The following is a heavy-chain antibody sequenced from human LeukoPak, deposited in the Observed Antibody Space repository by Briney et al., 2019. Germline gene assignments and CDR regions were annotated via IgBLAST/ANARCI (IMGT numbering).Heavy chain of an antibody. D-gene: IGHD3-9*01. CDR1: GFTFSDYY. V-gene: IGHV3-11*04. CDR2: ISSSGSTI. Sequence: GGSLRLSCAASGFTFSDYYMSWIRQAPGKGLEWVSYISSSGSTIYYADSVKGRFTISRDNAKNSLYLQMNSLRAEDTALYYCARDDILTGYPTPFDYWGQGTLVTVSS. CDR3: ARDDILTGYPTPFDY. J-gene: IGHJ4*02.